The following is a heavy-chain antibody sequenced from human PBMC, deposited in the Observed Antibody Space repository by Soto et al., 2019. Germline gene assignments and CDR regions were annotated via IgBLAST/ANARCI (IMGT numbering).Heavy chain of an antibody. CDR2: INTDGSAT. Sequence: EVQLVESGGGLVQPGRSLRLSCAASGFTFDDYAMHWVRQAPGKGLEWVSRINTDGSATSYADSVKGRFTVSRDNARNTQYLQMNSLRAEDTAVYYCARDGGGYWGQGTLVTVSS. CDR1: GFTFDDYA. CDR3: ARDGGGY. D-gene: IGHD3-16*01. V-gene: IGHV3-9*01. J-gene: IGHJ4*02.